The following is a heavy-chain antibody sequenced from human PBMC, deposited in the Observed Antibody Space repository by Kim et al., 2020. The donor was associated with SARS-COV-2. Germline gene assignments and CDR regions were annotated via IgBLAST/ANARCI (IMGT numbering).Heavy chain of an antibody. V-gene: IGHV4-34*01. CDR1: GGSFSGYY. CDR3: ARGRMVVAGPWFDP. CDR2: INHSGST. J-gene: IGHJ5*02. Sequence: SETLSLTCAVYGGSFSGYYWSWIRQPPGKGLEWIGEINHSGSTNYNPSLKSRVTISVDTSKNQFSLKLSSVTAADTAVYYCARGRMVVAGPWFDPWGQGTLVTVSS. D-gene: IGHD3-10*01.